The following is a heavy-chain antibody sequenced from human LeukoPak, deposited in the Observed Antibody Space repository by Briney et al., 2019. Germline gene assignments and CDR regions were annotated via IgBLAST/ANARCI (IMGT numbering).Heavy chain of an antibody. CDR1: GFTFSSYG. CDR3: ARRRIAGDYFDY. Sequence: GRSLRLSCAASGFTFSSYGMHWVRQAPGKGLEWVAVIWYDGSNKYYADSVKGRFTISRDNSKNTLYPQMNSLRAEDTAVYYCARRRIAGDYFDYWGQGTLVTVSS. CDR2: IWYDGSNK. V-gene: IGHV3-33*01. D-gene: IGHD6-13*01. J-gene: IGHJ4*02.